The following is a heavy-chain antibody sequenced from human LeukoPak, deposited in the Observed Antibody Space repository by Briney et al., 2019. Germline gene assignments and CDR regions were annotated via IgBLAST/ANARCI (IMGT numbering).Heavy chain of an antibody. V-gene: IGHV3-23*01. D-gene: IGHD3-10*01. J-gene: IGHJ4*02. CDR1: GFTFSNYA. Sequence: GGSLRLSCAASGFTFSNYAMSWVRQAPGKGLEWVSAISGSGGSTYYADSVKGRFTISRDNSKHTLYLQLNSLRAEDTAVYYCAKAHPYYSRSGSSFDYWGQGTLVSVSS. CDR2: ISGSGGST. CDR3: AKAHPYYSRSGSSFDY.